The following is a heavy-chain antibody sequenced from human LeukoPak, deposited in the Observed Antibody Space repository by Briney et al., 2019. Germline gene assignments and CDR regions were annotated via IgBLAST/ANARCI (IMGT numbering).Heavy chain of an antibody. CDR2: ISANNGKT. J-gene: IGHJ4*02. CDR1: GYTFATYG. D-gene: IGHD6-13*01. V-gene: IGHV1-18*01. Sequence: ASVKVSCKASGYTFATYGFCCVRQAPGHGLEWMGWISANNGKTKFAQKFQGRVTMATDTSTTTAYMELTSLRPDDTAVYYCAKVAGDRLDSWGQGTLVTVSS. CDR3: AKVAGDRLDS.